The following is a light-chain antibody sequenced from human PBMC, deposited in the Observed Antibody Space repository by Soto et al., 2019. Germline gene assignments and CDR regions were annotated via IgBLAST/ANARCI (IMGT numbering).Light chain of an antibody. CDR3: QQYDTYRT. Sequence: DIQMTQSPSTLSASVGDRVTITCGASQSISTWLAWYQQKPGKVPKLLIYGASSLESGVPSRFSGSGSGTEFTLTISSLQPDDFATYYCQQYDTYRTFGQGTKVDIK. V-gene: IGKV1-5*01. J-gene: IGKJ1*01. CDR2: GAS. CDR1: QSISTW.